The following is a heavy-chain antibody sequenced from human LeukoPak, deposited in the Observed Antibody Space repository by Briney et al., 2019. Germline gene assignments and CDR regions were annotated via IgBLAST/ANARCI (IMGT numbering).Heavy chain of an antibody. V-gene: IGHV1-46*01. J-gene: IGHJ6*02. CDR1: GYTFTSYY. CDR2: INPSGGST. Sequence: ASVKVSCKASGYTFTSYYMHWVRQAPGQGLEWMGIINPSGGSTSYAQKFQGRVTMTRDTSTSTVYMELSSLRSEDTAVYYCARDQGASYYYYGMDVWGQGTTVTVSS. CDR3: ARDQGASYYYYGMDV.